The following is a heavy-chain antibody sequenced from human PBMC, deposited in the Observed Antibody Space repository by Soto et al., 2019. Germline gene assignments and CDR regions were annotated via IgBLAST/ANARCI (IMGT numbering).Heavy chain of an antibody. CDR3: ARDIAVDLDF. CDR1: GFTFSSFS. CDR2: ISNSGSSI. D-gene: IGHD6-19*01. V-gene: IGHV3-48*01. Sequence: EVQLVESGGGLVQPGGSLRLSCAASGFTFSSFSMHWVRQAPGKGLEWLSFISNSGSSIYYADSVKGRFTISSDNAKNSLYLQRHSIRAEDTAVYYGARDIAVDLDFWGQGNPVTVSS. J-gene: IGHJ4*02.